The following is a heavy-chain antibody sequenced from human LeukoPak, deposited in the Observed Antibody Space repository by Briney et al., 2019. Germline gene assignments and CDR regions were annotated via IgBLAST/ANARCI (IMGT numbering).Heavy chain of an antibody. Sequence: GGSLRLSCAASGFTFSSYVMSWVRQAPGKGLEWVSGISNSGGSTDLADSMKGRFTISRDNSKNTLYLQMKSLRAEDTAVYYCAKGSGSSWYFDHWGQGTLVTVSS. J-gene: IGHJ4*02. CDR3: AKGSGSSWYFDH. V-gene: IGHV3-23*01. CDR1: GFTFSSYV. D-gene: IGHD6-13*01. CDR2: ISNSGGST.